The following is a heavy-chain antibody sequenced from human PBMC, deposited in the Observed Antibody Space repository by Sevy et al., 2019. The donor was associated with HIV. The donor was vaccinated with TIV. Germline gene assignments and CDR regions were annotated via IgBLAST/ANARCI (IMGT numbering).Heavy chain of an antibody. V-gene: IGHV3-23*01. J-gene: IGHJ6*03. CDR1: GFTFSSYA. Sequence: GGSLRLSCAASGFTFSSYAMSWVRQAPGKGLEWVSAISGSGGSTYYADSVKGRFTMSKDNSKNTLYLQMNSLRAEDTAVYYCAKKVKREIDYYMDVWGKGTTVTVSS. CDR3: AKKVKREIDYYMDV. CDR2: ISGSGGST.